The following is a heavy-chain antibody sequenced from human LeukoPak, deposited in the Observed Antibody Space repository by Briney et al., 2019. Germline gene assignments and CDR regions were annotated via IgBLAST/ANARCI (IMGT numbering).Heavy chain of an antibody. V-gene: IGHV3-53*05. D-gene: IGHD4-17*01. CDR1: GFTVSSNY. CDR3: ARGNKDYGDYARGLSDY. Sequence: GGSLRLSCAASGFTVSSNYMSWVRQAPGKGLEWVSVIYSGGSTYYADSVKGRFTISRDNSKNTLYLQMNSLRSEDTAVYYCARGNKDYGDYARGLSDYWGQGTLVTVSS. J-gene: IGHJ4*02. CDR2: IYSGGST.